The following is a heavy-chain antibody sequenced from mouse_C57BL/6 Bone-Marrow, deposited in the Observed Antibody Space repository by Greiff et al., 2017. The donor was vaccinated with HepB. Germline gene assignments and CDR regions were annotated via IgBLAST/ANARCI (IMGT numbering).Heavy chain of an antibody. J-gene: IGHJ1*03. CDR2: IYPGSGST. D-gene: IGHD1-1*01. CDR1: GYTFTSYW. Sequence: QVQLQQPGAELVKPGASVKMSCKASGYTFTSYWITWVKQRPGQGLEWIGDIYPGSGSTNYNEKFKSKATRTVDTSSSTAYMQLSSLTSEDSAVYYCARRYYGSSWYFDVWGTGTTVTVSS. CDR3: ARRYYGSSWYFDV. V-gene: IGHV1-55*01.